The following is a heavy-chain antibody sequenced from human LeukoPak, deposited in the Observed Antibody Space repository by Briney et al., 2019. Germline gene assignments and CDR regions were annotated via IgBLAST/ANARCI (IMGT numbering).Heavy chain of an antibody. CDR2: INPSGGST. J-gene: IGHJ4*02. V-gene: IGHV1-46*01. D-gene: IGHD5-12*01. CDR1: GYTFTSYY. Sequence: GASVKVSCKASGYTFTSYYMHWVRQTPGQGLEWMGIINPSGGSTSYAQKFQGRVTMTRDMSTSTVYMELSSLRSEDTAVYYCATHIVDIVATIAPDYWGQGTLVTVSS. CDR3: ATHIVDIVATIAPDY.